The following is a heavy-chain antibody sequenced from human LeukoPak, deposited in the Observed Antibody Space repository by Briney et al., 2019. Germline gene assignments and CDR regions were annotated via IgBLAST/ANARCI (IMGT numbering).Heavy chain of an antibody. Sequence: GGSLRLSCAASGFTFSSYAMSWVRQPPGKGLKGVSAVTGTGGSTYYAGSVKGRFTISRDNSKNTLYLQMNSLRAADTAVYYCAQAADSSGYEYFRHWGQGTLVTVSS. V-gene: IGHV3-23*01. D-gene: IGHD3-22*01. CDR3: AQAADSSGYEYFRH. CDR2: VTGTGGST. CDR1: GFTFSSYA. J-gene: IGHJ1*01.